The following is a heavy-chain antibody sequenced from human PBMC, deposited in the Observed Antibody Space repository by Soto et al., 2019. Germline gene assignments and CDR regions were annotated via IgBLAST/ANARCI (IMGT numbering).Heavy chain of an antibody. D-gene: IGHD3-22*01. CDR3: ARVRYDSSGFDH. V-gene: IGHV4-4*02. J-gene: IGHJ5*02. Sequence: QVQLQESGPGLVRPSGALSVTCAVSGDSISRSHWWSWGRQSPGKGLEWIGEISHSGITNYNPSPKSRVTISGAKSKTQLSLTLTSVTAADTAVYYCARVRYDSSGFDHWGQGTVVSVSS. CDR1: GDSISRSHW. CDR2: ISHSGIT.